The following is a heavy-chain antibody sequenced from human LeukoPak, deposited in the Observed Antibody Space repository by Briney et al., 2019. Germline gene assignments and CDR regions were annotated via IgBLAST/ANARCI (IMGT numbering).Heavy chain of an antibody. CDR3: AKLPYGDYNHH. CDR1: GSTFSSDA. CDR2: ISGSGGDT. Sequence: GGSLRLSCAASGSTFSSDAMSWVRQAPGKGLEWVSGISGSGGDTYYADSVTGRFTISRDDSKNTLYLQMNSLRAEDTAVYYCAKLPYGDYNHHWGQGTLVTVSS. D-gene: IGHD4-17*01. J-gene: IGHJ5*02. V-gene: IGHV3-23*01.